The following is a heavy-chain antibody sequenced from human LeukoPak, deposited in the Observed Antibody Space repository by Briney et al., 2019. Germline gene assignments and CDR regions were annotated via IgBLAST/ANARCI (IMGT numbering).Heavy chain of an antibody. D-gene: IGHD6-13*01. CDR2: INHSGST. V-gene: IGHV4-34*01. J-gene: IGHJ5*02. Sequence: SETLSLTCAVYGGSFSGYHWSWIRQPPGKGLEWIGEINHSGSTNYNPSLKSRVTISVDTSKNQFSLKLSSVTAADTAVYYCARRGYSSSWMVSWFDPWGQGTLVTVSS. CDR1: GGSFSGYH. CDR3: ARRGYSSSWMVSWFDP.